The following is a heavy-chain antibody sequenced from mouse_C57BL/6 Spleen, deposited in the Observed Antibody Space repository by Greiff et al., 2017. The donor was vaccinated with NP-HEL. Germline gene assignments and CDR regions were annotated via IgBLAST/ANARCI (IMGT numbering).Heavy chain of an antibody. V-gene: IGHV1-69*01. Sequence: QVQLQQPGAELVMPGASVKLSCKASGYTFTSYWMHWVKQRPGQGLEWIGEIDPSDSYTHYNQKFKGKSTLTVDKSSSTAYMQLSSLTSEDSAVYYCARGGTDGDVAYWGQGTLVTVSA. CDR2: IDPSDSYT. CDR3: ARGGTDGDVAY. D-gene: IGHD3-3*01. CDR1: GYTFTSYW. J-gene: IGHJ3*01.